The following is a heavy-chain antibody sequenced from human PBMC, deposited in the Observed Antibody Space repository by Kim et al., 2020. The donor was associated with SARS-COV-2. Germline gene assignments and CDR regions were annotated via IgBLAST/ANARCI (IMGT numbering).Heavy chain of an antibody. Sequence: SETLSLTCTVSGGSISSYYWSWIRQPPGKGLEWIGYIYYSGSTNYNPSLKSRVTISVDTSKNQFSLKLSSVTAADTAVYYCARAYGSGSYDNWFDPWGQGTLVTVSS. CDR2: IYYSGST. V-gene: IGHV4-59*08. D-gene: IGHD3-10*01. J-gene: IGHJ5*02. CDR1: GGSISSYY. CDR3: ARAYGSGSYDNWFDP.